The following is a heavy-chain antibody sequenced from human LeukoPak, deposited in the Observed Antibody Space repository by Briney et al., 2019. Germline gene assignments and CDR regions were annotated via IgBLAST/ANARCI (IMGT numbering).Heavy chain of an antibody. CDR2: INPSGGST. D-gene: IGHD3-16*01. CDR3: AGISYDYVFI. V-gene: IGHV1-46*01. J-gene: IGHJ4*02. CDR1: GYTFTSYY. Sequence: GASVKVSCKASGYTFTSYYIHWVRQAPGQGLEWMGIINPSGGSTSYAQKFQGRVTMTRDTSTSTVYMELSSLRSEDTAVYYCAGISYDYVFIWGQGTLVTVSS.